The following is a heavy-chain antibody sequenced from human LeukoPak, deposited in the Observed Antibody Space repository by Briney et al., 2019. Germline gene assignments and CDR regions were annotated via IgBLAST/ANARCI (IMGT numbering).Heavy chain of an antibody. J-gene: IGHJ4*02. D-gene: IGHD3-22*01. V-gene: IGHV4-59*08. CDR1: GGSISSYY. CDR2: IYYSGST. Sequence: SETLSLTCTVSGGSISSYYWSWIRQPPGTGLEWIGYIYYSGSTNYNPSLKSRVTISVDTSKNQFSLKLSSVTAADTAVYYCARRYGQWFYFDYWGQGTLVTVSS. CDR3: ARRYGQWFYFDY.